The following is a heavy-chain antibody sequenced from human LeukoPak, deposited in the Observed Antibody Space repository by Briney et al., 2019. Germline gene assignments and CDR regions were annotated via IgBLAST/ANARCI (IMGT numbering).Heavy chain of an antibody. CDR2: VSSGGGST. Sequence: GGSLRLSCAASGFTFSIYAMSWVRQAPGKGLEWVSSVSSGGGSTYYADSVKGRFTISRDNSKNTLYLQMNSLRAEDTAVYYCAKGLTYYYDSSGYSWGQGTLVTVSS. CDR3: AKGLTYYYDSSGYS. D-gene: IGHD3-22*01. CDR1: GFTFSIYA. J-gene: IGHJ4*02. V-gene: IGHV3-23*01.